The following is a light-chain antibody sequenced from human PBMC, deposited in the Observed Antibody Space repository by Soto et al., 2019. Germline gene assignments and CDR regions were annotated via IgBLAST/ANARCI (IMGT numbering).Light chain of an antibody. Sequence: QSALTQPASVSGSPGQSITISCTGTSSDVGSYNLVSWYQQHPGKAPKLMIYEVSKRPSGVSNRFSGSKSGNTASLTISGPQPKDEADYYACPYPGSTPPQVDFGGGPSSPS. CDR1: SSDVGSYNL. V-gene: IGLV2-23*02. CDR2: EVS. J-gene: IGLJ2*01. CDR3: CPYPGSTPPQVD.